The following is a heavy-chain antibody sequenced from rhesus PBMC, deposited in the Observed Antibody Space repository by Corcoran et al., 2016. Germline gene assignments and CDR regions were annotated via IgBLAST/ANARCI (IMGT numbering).Heavy chain of an antibody. D-gene: IGHD1-20*01. V-gene: IGHV4-122*02. J-gene: IGHJ4*01. CDR3: ARDPPGAGTTLGY. Sequence: QVQLQESGPGLVKPSETLSLTCAVSGGSISSGYYYWSGLRQPPGKGLEWNGYLPYRGSSSTNPSIKCRVTSSRDTSKNQFSLNLGSVPAADPAVYYCARDPPGAGTTLGYWGPGVLVTVSS. CDR1: GGSISSGYYY. CDR2: LPYRGSS.